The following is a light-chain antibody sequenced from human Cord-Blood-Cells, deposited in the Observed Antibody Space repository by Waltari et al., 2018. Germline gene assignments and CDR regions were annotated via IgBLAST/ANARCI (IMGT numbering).Light chain of an antibody. CDR3: QQYGSSPQVIRKKVT. J-gene: IGKJ2*01. V-gene: IGKV3-20*01. CDR1: QSVSSSY. Sequence: EIVLTQSPGTLSLSPGERATLPCRASQSVSSSYLAWYQQKPGQAPRLRIYGASSRATGIPYRFSGSGSGTDFTLTISRLEPEDCAVYYCQQYGSSPQVIRKKVTCGQGTKLEIK. CDR2: GAS.